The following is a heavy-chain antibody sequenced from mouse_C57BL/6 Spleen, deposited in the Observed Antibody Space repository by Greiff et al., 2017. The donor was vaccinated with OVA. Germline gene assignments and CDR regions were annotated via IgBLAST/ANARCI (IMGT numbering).Heavy chain of an antibody. Sequence: EVQLVESGGGLVKPGGSLKLSCAASGFTFSSYAMSWVRQTPDKRLEWVATISDGGSYTYYPDNVKGRFTISRDNAKNNLYLQMSHLKSEDTAMYYCARDRDDCYPFDYWGQGTTLTVSS. D-gene: IGHD2-3*01. CDR2: ISDGGSYT. CDR1: GFTFSSYA. J-gene: IGHJ2*01. CDR3: ARDRDDCYPFDY. V-gene: IGHV5-4*01.